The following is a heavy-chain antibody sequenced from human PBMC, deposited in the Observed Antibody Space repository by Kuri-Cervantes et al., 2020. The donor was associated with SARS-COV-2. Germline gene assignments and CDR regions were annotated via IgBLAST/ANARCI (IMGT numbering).Heavy chain of an antibody. CDR1: GFTFSSYS. V-gene: IGHV3-21*01. Sequence: GESLKISCAASGFTFSSYSMNWVRQVPGKGLEWVSSISSSSSYIYYADSVKGRFTISRDNAKNSLYLQMNSLRAEDTAVYYCASSIASGAFDIWGQGTMVTVSS. CDR2: ISSSSSYI. D-gene: IGHD1-26*01. J-gene: IGHJ3*02. CDR3: ASSIASGAFDI.